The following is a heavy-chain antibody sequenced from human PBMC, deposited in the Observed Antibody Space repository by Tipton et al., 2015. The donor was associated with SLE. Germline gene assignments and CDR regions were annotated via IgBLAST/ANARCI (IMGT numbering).Heavy chain of an antibody. J-gene: IGHJ4*02. CDR1: GYTFTSYH. D-gene: IGHD1-26*01. CDR3: ASVELRSWAFDY. CDR2: MNPNSGNT. Sequence: GAEVKKPGASVKVSCKASGYTFTSYHITWVRQASGQGLEWMGWMNPNSGNTGYAQNFQDRLTMTRNTSMSTAYMELSSLRSDDAAVYYCASVELRSWAFDYWGQGTLVTVSS. V-gene: IGHV1-8*01.